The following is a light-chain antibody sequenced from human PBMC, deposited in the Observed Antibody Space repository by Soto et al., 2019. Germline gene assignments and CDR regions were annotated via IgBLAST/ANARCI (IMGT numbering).Light chain of an antibody. CDR3: QQYGSSPWT. CDR1: QSVSSSY. Sequence: IGLKQSPGTLSLNTGERATLSCRASQSVSSSYLAWYQQKPGQAPRLLIYGASSRATGIPDRFSGSGSGTDFTLTISRLEPEDFAVYYCQQYGSSPWTFGQGTKVDIK. CDR2: GAS. J-gene: IGKJ1*01. V-gene: IGKV3-20*01.